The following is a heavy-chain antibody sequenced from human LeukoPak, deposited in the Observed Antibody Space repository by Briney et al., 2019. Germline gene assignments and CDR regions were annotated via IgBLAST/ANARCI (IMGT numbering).Heavy chain of an antibody. CDR1: GFTFDDYG. J-gene: IGHJ3*02. CDR3: ARGQNYYGSGSQTFDI. V-gene: IGHV3-20*04. Sequence: GGSLRLSCTASGFTFDDYGMSWVRQAPGKGLEWVSGINWNGGSTGYADSVKGRFTISRDNAKNSLYLQVSSLRAEDTAWYYCARGQNYYGSGSQTFDIWGQGTMVTVSS. D-gene: IGHD3-10*01. CDR2: INWNGGST.